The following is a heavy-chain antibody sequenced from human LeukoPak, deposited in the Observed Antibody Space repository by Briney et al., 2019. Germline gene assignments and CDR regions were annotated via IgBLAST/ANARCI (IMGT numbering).Heavy chain of an antibody. D-gene: IGHD6-19*01. J-gene: IGHJ4*02. V-gene: IGHV1-24*01. CDR1: GYTLTELS. Sequence: ASVKVSCKASGYTLTELSMHWVRQAPGKGLEWMGGFDPEDGETIYAQKFQGRVTMTEDTSTDTAYMELSSLRSEDTAVYYCATAILYSVAGTWDYWGQGTLVTVSS. CDR3: ATAILYSVAGTWDY. CDR2: FDPEDGET.